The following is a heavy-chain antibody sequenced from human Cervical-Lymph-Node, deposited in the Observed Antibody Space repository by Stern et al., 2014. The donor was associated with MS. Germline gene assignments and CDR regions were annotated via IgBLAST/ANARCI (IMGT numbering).Heavy chain of an antibody. J-gene: IGHJ4*02. CDR2: INQAGSEK. Sequence: MQLGQSGGGEVQPGGSLRLSCVASDLAFSRYWMNWVRQAPGKGLQWVANINQAGSEKYYVDSVKGRFTISRDNAKKSLYLQMNNLRSEDTAVYYCANGGTTWNWGQGTLVTVSS. D-gene: IGHD1-1*01. CDR3: ANGGTTWN. V-gene: IGHV3-7*03. CDR1: DLAFSRYW.